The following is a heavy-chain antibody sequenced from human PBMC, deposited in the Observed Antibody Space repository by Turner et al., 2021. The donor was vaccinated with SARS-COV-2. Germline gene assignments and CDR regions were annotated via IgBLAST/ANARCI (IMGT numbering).Heavy chain of an antibody. D-gene: IGHD1-26*01. V-gene: IGHV3-66*01. CDR2: IYSGGST. CDR3: ARDRVGARGYVV. CDR1: GLTVSSNY. J-gene: IGHJ4*02. Sequence: EVQLVESGGGLVQPGGSLRLSCAASGLTVSSNYMSWVRQAPGKGLEWVSVIYSGGSTYYADSVKGRFTISRDNSKNTLYLQMNSLRAEDTAVYYCARDRVGARGYVVWGQGTLVTVSS.